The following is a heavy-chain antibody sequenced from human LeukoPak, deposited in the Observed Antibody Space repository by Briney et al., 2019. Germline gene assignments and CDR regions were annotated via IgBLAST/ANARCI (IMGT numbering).Heavy chain of an antibody. CDR1: GGSISSSSYY. V-gene: IGHV4-39*01. J-gene: IGHJ4*02. CDR3: ARHRGGYSSGWYYDWIFGDFDY. Sequence: SETLSLTCTVSGGSISSSSYYWGWIRQPPGKGLEWIGSIYYSGSTYYNPSLKSRVTISVDTSKNQFSLKLSSVTAADTAVYYCARHRGGYSSGWYYDWIFGDFDYWGQGTLVTVSS. CDR2: IYYSGST. D-gene: IGHD6-19*01.